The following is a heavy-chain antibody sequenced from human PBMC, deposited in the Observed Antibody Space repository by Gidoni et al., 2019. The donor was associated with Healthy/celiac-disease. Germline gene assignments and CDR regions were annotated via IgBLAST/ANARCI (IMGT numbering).Heavy chain of an antibody. D-gene: IGHD2-2*01. CDR1: GGSISSYY. Sequence: QVQLQESGPGLVKPSETLSLTCTVAGGSISSYYWSWIRQPPGKGLEWIGYIYYSGSTNYNPSLKSRVTISVDTSKNQFSLKLSSVTAADTAVYYCAREYCSSTSCPPIGWFDPWGQGTLVTVSS. CDR2: IYYSGST. J-gene: IGHJ5*02. V-gene: IGHV4-59*01. CDR3: AREYCSSTSCPPIGWFDP.